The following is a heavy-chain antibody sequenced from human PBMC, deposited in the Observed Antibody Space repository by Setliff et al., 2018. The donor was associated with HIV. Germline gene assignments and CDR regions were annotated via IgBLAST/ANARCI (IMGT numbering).Heavy chain of an antibody. D-gene: IGHD3-16*01. CDR3: ARRPGGITRARLDN. CDR1: GESFSRYY. V-gene: IGHV4-34*01. CDR2: INHSAFT. Sequence: SETLSLTCAVYGESFSRYYFTWIRQAPGRGLEWIGEINHSAFTKYNPSLASRVTMSIDTSKNQFPLLLSSVTAADTAMYFCARRPGGITRARLDNWGQGTLVTVSS. J-gene: IGHJ4*02.